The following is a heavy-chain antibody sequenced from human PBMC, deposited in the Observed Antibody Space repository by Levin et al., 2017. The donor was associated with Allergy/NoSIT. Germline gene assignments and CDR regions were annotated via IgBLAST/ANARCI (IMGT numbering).Heavy chain of an antibody. CDR3: AVFSLRYGAFDI. CDR1: GGSFGGYY. CDR2: ISHRGFT. J-gene: IGHJ3*02. Sequence: SETLSLTCAVYGGSFGGYYWSWIRQSPGKGLVWIGEISHRGFTTYNPSLESRVTMSVDTSRNQFSVRLNSVTAADTAMYYCAVFSLRYGAFDIWGQGTMVTVSS. D-gene: IGHD4-17*01. V-gene: IGHV4-34*01.